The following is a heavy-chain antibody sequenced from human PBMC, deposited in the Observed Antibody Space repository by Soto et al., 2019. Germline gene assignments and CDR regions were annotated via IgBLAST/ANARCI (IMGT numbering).Heavy chain of an antibody. Sequence: EVLLVESGGGLIQPGGSLRLSCTASELTVSSNYMIWVRQAPGKGLEWVSLIYSDGRTLYADSVKGRFTLSRDDWKNTVYLQMNSLRSDYTGVYYCARAYGAGSYFSDYWGQGTLITVYS. CDR3: ARAYGAGSYFSDY. D-gene: IGHD3-10*01. CDR1: ELTVSSNY. J-gene: IGHJ4*02. CDR2: IYSDGRT. V-gene: IGHV3-53*01.